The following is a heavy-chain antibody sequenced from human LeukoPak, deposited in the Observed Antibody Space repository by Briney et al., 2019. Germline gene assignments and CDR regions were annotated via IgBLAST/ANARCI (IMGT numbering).Heavy chain of an antibody. Sequence: PGGSLRLSCAASGFTFSSYAMHWVRQAPGKGLAWVAVISYDGTNKYYEDSVKGRFTISRDNSKNTLYLQMNSLGAEDTAVYYCACPSLFYDFWSGYYSPLDYWGQGTLVTVSS. CDR1: GFTFSSYA. CDR2: ISYDGTNK. CDR3: ACPSLFYDFWSGYYSPLDY. J-gene: IGHJ4*02. D-gene: IGHD3-3*01. V-gene: IGHV3-30*01.